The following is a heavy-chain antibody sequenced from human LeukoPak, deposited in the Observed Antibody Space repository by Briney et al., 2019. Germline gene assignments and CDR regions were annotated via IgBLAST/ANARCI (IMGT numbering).Heavy chain of an antibody. CDR2: IYHSGST. J-gene: IGHJ3*02. D-gene: IGHD1-26*01. Sequence: SETLSLTCTVSGGSISSYYWSWIRQPPGKGLEWIGYIYHSGSTNYNPSLKSRVTISVDTSKNQFSLKLSSVTAADTAVYYCARAELLHAFDIWGQGTMVTVSS. V-gene: IGHV4-59*01. CDR1: GGSISSYY. CDR3: ARAELLHAFDI.